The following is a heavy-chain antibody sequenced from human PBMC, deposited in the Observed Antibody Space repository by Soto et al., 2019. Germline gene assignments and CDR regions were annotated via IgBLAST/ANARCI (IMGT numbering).Heavy chain of an antibody. D-gene: IGHD3-16*01. J-gene: IGHJ3*02. V-gene: IGHV1-18*01. Sequence: QVQLLQSGPEVKKPGASVKVSCRAFGYRFTEFGISWVRQAPGQGLEWVGWSRADNSHPNYAKSLQGRVNVTTDTSSNTAYMELTSLKSADTAVYYWARAADRFDLVLGRNDALDIWGQGTLVFVSS. CDR1: GYRFTEFG. CDR2: SRADNSHP. CDR3: ARAADRFDLVLGRNDALDI.